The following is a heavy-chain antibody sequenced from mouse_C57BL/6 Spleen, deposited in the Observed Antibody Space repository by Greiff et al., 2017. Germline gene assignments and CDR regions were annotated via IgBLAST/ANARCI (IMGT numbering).Heavy chain of an antibody. CDR3: TRGTTVVD. CDR1: GFNIKDDY. D-gene: IGHD1-1*01. CDR2: IDPENGDT. V-gene: IGHV14-4*01. J-gene: IGHJ2*01. Sequence: DVQLQESGAELVRPGASVKLSCTASGFNIKDDYMHWVKQRPEQGLEWIGWIDPENGDTEYASKFQGKATITADTSSNTAYLQLSSLTSEDTAVYYCTRGTTVVDWGQGTTLTVSS.